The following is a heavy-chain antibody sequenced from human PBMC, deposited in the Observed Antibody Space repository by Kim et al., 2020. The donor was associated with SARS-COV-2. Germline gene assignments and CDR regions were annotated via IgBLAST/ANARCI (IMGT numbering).Heavy chain of an antibody. J-gene: IGHJ4*02. D-gene: IGHD3-22*01. Sequence: GSWKGRFTNSKENAKNSLYLQMNSLGAGDTAVYYCARARYYYDSSGYLDYWGQGTLVTVSS. CDR3: ARARYYYDSSGYLDY. V-gene: IGHV3-13*01.